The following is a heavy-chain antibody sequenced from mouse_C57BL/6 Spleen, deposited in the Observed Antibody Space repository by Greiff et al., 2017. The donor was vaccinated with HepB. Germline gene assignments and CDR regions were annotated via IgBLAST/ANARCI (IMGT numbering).Heavy chain of an antibody. V-gene: IGHV5-12*01. CDR1: GFTFSDYY. CDR3: ARALEGAMDY. J-gene: IGHJ4*01. Sequence: EVQLMESGGGLVQPGGSLKLSCAASGFTFSDYYMYWVRQTPEKRLEWVAYISNGGGSTYYPDTVKGRFTISRDNAKNTLYRQMSRLKSEDTAMYYCARALEGAMDYWGQGTSVTVSS. CDR2: ISNGGGST.